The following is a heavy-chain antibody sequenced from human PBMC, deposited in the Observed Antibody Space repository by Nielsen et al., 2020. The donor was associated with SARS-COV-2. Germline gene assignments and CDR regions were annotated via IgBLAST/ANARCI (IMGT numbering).Heavy chain of an antibody. CDR2: ISSGSAII. D-gene: IGHD3-3*01. V-gene: IGHV3-48*01. J-gene: IGHJ6*02. CDR1: GFSFDD. Sequence: GGSLRLSCAASGFSFDDIHWVRQAPGKGLEWISYISSGSAIIYYADSVRGRFTLSRDNGENSLYLEMNSLRAEDTAIYYCASYDWSNGLDVWGQGTTVTVSS. CDR3: ASYDWSNGLDV.